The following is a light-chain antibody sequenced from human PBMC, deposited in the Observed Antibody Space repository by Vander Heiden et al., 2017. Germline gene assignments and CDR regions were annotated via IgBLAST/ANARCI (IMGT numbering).Light chain of an antibody. CDR3: QQNYSSPNT. J-gene: IGKJ2*01. V-gene: IGKV1-39*01. Sequence: DIQTTQSLSSSSVSVGDSVTITCRASQNIKRYLTWYQQKPGQAPKALIYAASSLESGVPSRFSGSGSGTDFTLTISSLQPEDLAIYYCQQNYSSPNTFGQGTKLEIK. CDR2: AAS. CDR1: QNIKRY.